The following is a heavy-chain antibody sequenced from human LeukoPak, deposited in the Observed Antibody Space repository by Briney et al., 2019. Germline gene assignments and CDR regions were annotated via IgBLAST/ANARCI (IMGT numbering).Heavy chain of an antibody. Sequence: RRASVKVSCKASGYTFTDYDIHWVRQAPGQGLEWMGRINPNSGGTNYAQKFQGRVTMTRDTSISTAYMELSRLRSDDTAVYYCARELSGIQLLKSNDAFDIWGQGTMVTVSS. CDR1: GYTFTDYD. D-gene: IGHD5-18*01. J-gene: IGHJ3*02. CDR3: ARELSGIQLLKSNDAFDI. V-gene: IGHV1-2*06. CDR2: INPNSGGT.